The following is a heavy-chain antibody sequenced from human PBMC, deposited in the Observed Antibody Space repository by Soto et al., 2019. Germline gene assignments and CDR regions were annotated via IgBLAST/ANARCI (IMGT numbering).Heavy chain of an antibody. CDR3: AKARGSSTPAPGSY. V-gene: IGHV3-23*01. Sequence: GGSLRLSCAASGFTFGSYAMSWVRQAPGRGLEWVSAISGSGGSTYNADSVKGRFTISRDNSKNTLYLQMNSLGAEDTAIYYCAKARGSSTPAPGSYWGQGSLVTVSS. D-gene: IGHD3-16*01. CDR2: ISGSGGST. CDR1: GFTFGSYA. J-gene: IGHJ4*02.